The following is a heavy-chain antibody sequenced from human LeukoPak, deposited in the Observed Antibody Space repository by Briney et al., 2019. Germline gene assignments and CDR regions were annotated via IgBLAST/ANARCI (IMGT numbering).Heavy chain of an antibody. CDR2: ISGSSSYI. Sequence: GGSLRLSCAASGFTFSSYSMNWVRQAPGKGLEWVSSISGSSSYIYYADSVKGRFTISRHNAKNSLYLQMSSLRAEDTAVYYCARDQIKYCSGGSCLHMDVWGKGTTVTASS. V-gene: IGHV3-21*01. CDR1: GFTFSSYS. J-gene: IGHJ6*03. D-gene: IGHD2-15*01. CDR3: ARDQIKYCSGGSCLHMDV.